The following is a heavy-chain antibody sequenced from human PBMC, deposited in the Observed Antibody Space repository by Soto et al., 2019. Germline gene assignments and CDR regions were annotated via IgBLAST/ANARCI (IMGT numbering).Heavy chain of an antibody. Sequence: RASVKVSCKASGYTFTSYAMHWVRQAPGQRLEWMGWINAGNGNTKYSQKFQGRVTITRDTSASTAYMELSSLRSEDTAVYYCARAALTTYFYFDSWGQGTLVTFSS. J-gene: IGHJ4*02. CDR3: ARAALTTYFYFDS. D-gene: IGHD4-17*01. CDR2: INAGNGNT. CDR1: GYTFTSYA. V-gene: IGHV1-3*01.